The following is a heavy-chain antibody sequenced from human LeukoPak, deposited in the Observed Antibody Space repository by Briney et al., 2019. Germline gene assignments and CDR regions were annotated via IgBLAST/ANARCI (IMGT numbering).Heavy chain of an antibody. V-gene: IGHV1-2*02. CDR2: INPKSGGT. CDR3: TYEGDYYYGY. J-gene: IGHJ4*02. CDR1: GYTFTDYY. Sequence: ASVKVSCKASGYTFTDYYMHWVRQAPGQGLEWMGWINPKSGGTNYAQRFQGRVTMTRDTSTSTAYMELSRLTSDDTAVYYCTYEGDYYYGYWGQGTLVTVSS. D-gene: IGHD2-21*02.